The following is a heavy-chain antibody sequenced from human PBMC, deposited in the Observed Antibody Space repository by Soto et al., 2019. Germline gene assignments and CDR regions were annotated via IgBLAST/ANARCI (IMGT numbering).Heavy chain of an antibody. D-gene: IGHD6-6*01. Sequence: ASVKVSCKASGYTFTIHDIHWVRQAPGPGLEWMAGLNPHSGKAAYAQRFQGRLTMTGNASTSTAYMELSGLRSEDTAMYYCARVSSIAARRSYDSWGQGTLVTVSS. CDR1: GYTFTIHD. J-gene: IGHJ4*02. CDR2: LNPHSGKA. CDR3: ARVSSIAARRSYDS. V-gene: IGHV1-8*01.